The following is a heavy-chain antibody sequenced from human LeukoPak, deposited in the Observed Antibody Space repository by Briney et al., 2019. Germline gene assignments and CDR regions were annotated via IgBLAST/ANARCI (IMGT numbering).Heavy chain of an antibody. CDR3: ASGYYSYGHYFDY. CDR2: IYSGGST. Sequence: PGGSLRLSCAASGFTVSSNYMSWVRQAPGKGLEWVSVIYSGGSTYYAGSVKGRFTISRDNSKNTLYLQMNSLRAEDTAVYYCASGYYSYGHYFDYWGQGTLVTVSS. CDR1: GFTVSSNY. D-gene: IGHD5-18*01. V-gene: IGHV3-66*01. J-gene: IGHJ4*02.